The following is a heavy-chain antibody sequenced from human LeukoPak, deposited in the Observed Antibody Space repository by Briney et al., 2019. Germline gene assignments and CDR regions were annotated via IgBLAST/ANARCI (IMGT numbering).Heavy chain of an antibody. J-gene: IGHJ3*02. CDR1: GGTFSSDP. D-gene: IGHD2-2*01. CDR2: TIPFLGAT. V-gene: IGHV1-69*05. Sequence: SMKVSCKASGGTFSSDPTTWVRQAPGQGLEWMGGTIPFLGATTYAQRFQGRISITTDESTTTAYMELSSLRSEDTAVYYCARDKNLGDCGSRSCYGVWPFDIWGQGTMVTVSS. CDR3: ARDKNLGDCGSRSCYGVWPFDI.